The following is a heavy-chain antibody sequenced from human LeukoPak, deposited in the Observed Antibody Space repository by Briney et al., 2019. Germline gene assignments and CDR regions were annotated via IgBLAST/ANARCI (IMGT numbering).Heavy chain of an antibody. CDR2: ISGSSSTI. Sequence: GGSLRLSCEASGFTFSSSAMSWVRQAPGKGLEWVSYISGSSSTIYYADSVKGRFTISRDNAKNSLYLQMNSLRAEDTAVYYCARDMRELRFDYWGQGTLVTVSS. CDR1: GFTFSSSA. CDR3: ARDMRELRFDY. D-gene: IGHD1-26*01. V-gene: IGHV3-48*04. J-gene: IGHJ4*02.